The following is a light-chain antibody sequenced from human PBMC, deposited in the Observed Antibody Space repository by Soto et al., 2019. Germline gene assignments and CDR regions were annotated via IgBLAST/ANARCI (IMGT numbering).Light chain of an antibody. CDR1: QSISSSY. V-gene: IGKV3-20*01. J-gene: IGKJ2*01. CDR2: GAC. Sequence: EIVLTQSPGTLSLSPGERATLSCRVSQSISSSYLAWYQQKSGQAPRLLIYGACSRATGIPDRFSGSGSGTDFTLTISRLEPEDFAVYYCQQYGSSPGTFGQGTKLEIK. CDR3: QQYGSSPGT.